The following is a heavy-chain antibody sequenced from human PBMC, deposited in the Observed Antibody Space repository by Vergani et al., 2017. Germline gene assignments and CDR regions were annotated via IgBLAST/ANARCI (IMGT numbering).Heavy chain of an antibody. CDR2: IWYDGSNK. D-gene: IGHD1-26*01. V-gene: IGHV3-33*01. Sequence: QVQLVESGGGVVQPGRSLRLSCAASGFTFSSYGMHWVRQAPGKGLEWVAVIWYDGSNKYYAVSVKGRFTISRDNSKNTLYLQMNSLRAEDTAVYYCARDGVVGATHYGMDVWGQGTTVTVSS. J-gene: IGHJ6*02. CDR3: ARDGVVGATHYGMDV. CDR1: GFTFSSYG.